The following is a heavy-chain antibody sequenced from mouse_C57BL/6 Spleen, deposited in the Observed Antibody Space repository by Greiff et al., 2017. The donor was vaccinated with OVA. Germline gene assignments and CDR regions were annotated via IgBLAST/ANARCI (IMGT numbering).Heavy chain of an antibody. CDR1: GFTFSSYA. CDR3: ARGLPYYGSSYVDY. D-gene: IGHD1-1*01. CDR2: ISDGGSYT. J-gene: IGHJ2*01. V-gene: IGHV5-4*03. Sequence: EVKLQESGGGLVKPGGSLKLSCAASGFTFSSYAMSWVRQTPEKRLEWVATISDGGSYTYYPDNVKGRFTISRDNAKNNLYLQMSHLKSEDTAMYYCARGLPYYGSSYVDYWGQGTTLTVSS.